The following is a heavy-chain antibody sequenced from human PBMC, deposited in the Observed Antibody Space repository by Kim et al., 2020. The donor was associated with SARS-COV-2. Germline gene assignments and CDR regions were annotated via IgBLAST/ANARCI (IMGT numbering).Heavy chain of an antibody. CDR1: GFTFSSYA. V-gene: IGHV3-30-3*01. D-gene: IGHD4-17*01. Sequence: GGSLRLSCAASGFTFSSYAMHWVRQAPGKGLEWVAVISYDGSNKYYADSVKGRFTISRDNSKNTLYLQMNSLRAEDTAVYYWARTLTVSLYYGMAVWGQGTTVTVSS. CDR2: ISYDGSNK. CDR3: ARTLTVSLYYGMAV. J-gene: IGHJ6*02.